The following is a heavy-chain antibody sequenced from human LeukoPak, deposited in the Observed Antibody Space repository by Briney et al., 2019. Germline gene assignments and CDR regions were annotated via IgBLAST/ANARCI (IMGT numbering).Heavy chain of an antibody. CDR3: TRDSGAGDY. CDR1: GFTFSAYW. J-gene: IGHJ4*02. Sequence: GGSLRLSCAASGFTFSAYWMHWVRQAPGKGLVWVSRISTDGSITTYADSAKGRFTISRDNAKNTLYLQMNSLRAEDTAVYYCTRDSGAGDYWGQGTLVTVSS. D-gene: IGHD1-26*01. V-gene: IGHV3-74*01. CDR2: ISTDGSIT.